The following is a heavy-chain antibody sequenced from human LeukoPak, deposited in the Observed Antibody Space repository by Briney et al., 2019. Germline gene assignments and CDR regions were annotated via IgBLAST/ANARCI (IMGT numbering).Heavy chain of an antibody. CDR1: GFTVSTNY. Sequence: GGSLRLSCAASGFTVSTNYMSWVRQAPGKGLEWVSIIYSAGDTHYADSVKGRFTISRDNSKNTLYLQMNSLRAEDTAVYYCVRDPVNSCDSSGYSDYWGQGTLVTVSS. CDR2: IYSAGDT. CDR3: VRDPVNSCDSSGYSDY. D-gene: IGHD3-22*01. J-gene: IGHJ4*02. V-gene: IGHV3-66*01.